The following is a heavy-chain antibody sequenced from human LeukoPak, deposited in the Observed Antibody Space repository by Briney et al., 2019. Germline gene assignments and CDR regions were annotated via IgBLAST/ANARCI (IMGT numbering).Heavy chain of an antibody. CDR3: ARAAGGSYYNWFDP. Sequence: SETLSLTCTVSGYSISSGYYWGWIRQPPGKGLEWIGSIYHSGSTYYNPSLKSRVTISVDTSKNQFSLKLSSVTAADTAMYYCARAAGGSYYNWFDPWGQGTLVTSPQ. V-gene: IGHV4-38-2*02. CDR2: IYHSGST. CDR1: GYSISSGYY. J-gene: IGHJ5*02. D-gene: IGHD1-26*01.